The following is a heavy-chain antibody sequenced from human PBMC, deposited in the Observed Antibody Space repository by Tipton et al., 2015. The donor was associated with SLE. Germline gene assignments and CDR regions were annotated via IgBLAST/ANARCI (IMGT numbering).Heavy chain of an antibody. CDR3: ATDSPSWAGTH. V-gene: IGHV4-39*07. D-gene: IGHD1-1*01. J-gene: IGHJ4*02. CDR2: IYYSGST. Sequence: TLSLTCTVSGGSISSSSYYWGWIRQPPGKGLEWIGGIYYSGSTYYNPSLKSRVTISVDTSKNQFSLKLSSVTAADTAVYYCATDSPSWAGTHWGQGTLVTVSS. CDR1: GGSISSSSYY.